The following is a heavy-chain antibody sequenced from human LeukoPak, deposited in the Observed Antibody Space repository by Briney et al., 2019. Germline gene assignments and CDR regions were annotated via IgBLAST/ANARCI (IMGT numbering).Heavy chain of an antibody. D-gene: IGHD2-2*01. CDR2: ISGSGVST. J-gene: IGHJ4*02. V-gene: IGHV3-23*01. CDR3: AKDCSSTSCPTSDY. Sequence: GGALRLSCAASGFTFSSYAMSGVRQAPGKGREWVSAISGSGVSTYSADSVKGRFTISRDNSKNTLYLQMNSLRAEDTAVYYCAKDCSSTSCPTSDYWGQGTLVTVSS. CDR1: GFTFSSYA.